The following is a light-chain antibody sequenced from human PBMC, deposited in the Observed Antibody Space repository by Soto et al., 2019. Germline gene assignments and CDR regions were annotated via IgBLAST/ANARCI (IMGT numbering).Light chain of an antibody. J-gene: IGKJ5*01. CDR3: QQYYSYSIT. Sequence: DIQMTQSPSTLSASVVDRVTITCRASQSISSWLAWYQQKPGKAPKVLIYDAYSWKSGVPSRVSGSGSGTEFTLTISSLQPDYSATYYCQQYYSYSITFGQGTRLEIK. CDR2: DAY. V-gene: IGKV1-5*01. CDR1: QSISSW.